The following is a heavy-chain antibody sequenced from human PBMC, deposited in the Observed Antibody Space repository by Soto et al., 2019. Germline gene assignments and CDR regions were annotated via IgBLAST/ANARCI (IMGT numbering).Heavy chain of an antibody. J-gene: IGHJ4*02. CDR2: IKQDGSEK. CDR3: ARKLRYFDWSPYYFDY. Sequence: SLRLSCAASGFTFSRYWMSWVRQAPGKGLEWVANIKQDGSEKYYVDSVKGRFTISRDNAKNSLYLQMNSLRAEDTAVYYCARKLRYFDWSPYYFDYWGQGTLVTVSS. D-gene: IGHD3-9*01. CDR1: GFTFSRYW. V-gene: IGHV3-7*01.